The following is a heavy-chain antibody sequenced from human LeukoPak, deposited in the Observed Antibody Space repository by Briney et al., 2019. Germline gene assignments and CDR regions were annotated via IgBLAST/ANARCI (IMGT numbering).Heavy chain of an antibody. CDR1: GFTFSSYE. CDR2: ISSSGSTI. J-gene: IGHJ4*02. Sequence: GGSLRLSCAASGFTFSSYEMNWVRQAPGKGLEWVSYISSSGSTIYYADSVKGGFTISRDNAKNSLYLQMNSLRAEDTAVYYCARGSGYDPNFDYWGQGTLVTVSS. CDR3: ARGSGYDPNFDY. V-gene: IGHV3-48*03. D-gene: IGHD5-12*01.